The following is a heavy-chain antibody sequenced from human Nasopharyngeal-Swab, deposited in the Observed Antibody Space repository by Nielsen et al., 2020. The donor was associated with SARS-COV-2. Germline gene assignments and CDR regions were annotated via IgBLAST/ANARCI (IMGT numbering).Heavy chain of an antibody. CDR3: AKDDIRYCDGGSCLFDY. D-gene: IGHD2-15*01. J-gene: IGHJ4*02. CDR2: ISSSVDGT. Sequence: GGSLRLSCAASGFTFSSYAMSWVRQAPGKGLEWVSGISSSVDGTYYADSVKGRFTISRDNSKNTLFLQMNSLRAEDTAVYYCAKDDIRYCDGGSCLFDYWGQGTLVTVSS. CDR1: GFTFSSYA. V-gene: IGHV3-23*01.